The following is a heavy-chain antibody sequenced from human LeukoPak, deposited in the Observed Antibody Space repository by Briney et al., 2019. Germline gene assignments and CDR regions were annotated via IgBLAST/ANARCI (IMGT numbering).Heavy chain of an antibody. J-gene: IGHJ4*02. CDR3: ARGILPDY. CDR2: IYTSGST. Sequence: SETLSLTCTVSGGSISGYYWSWIRQPPGKGLEWIGYIYTSGSTNYNPSLKSRVTISVDTSKNQFSLKLSSVTAADTAVYYCARGILPDYWGQGTLVPVSS. D-gene: IGHD2-15*01. V-gene: IGHV4-4*09. CDR1: GGSISGYY.